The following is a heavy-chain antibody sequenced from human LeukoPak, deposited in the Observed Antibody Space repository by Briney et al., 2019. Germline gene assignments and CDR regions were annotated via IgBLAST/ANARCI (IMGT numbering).Heavy chain of an antibody. D-gene: IGHD5-18*01. CDR2: MSYDGFNK. Sequence: GGSLRLSCAASGFTFSSYAMHWVRQSLGKGLEWVAVMSYDGFNKYYADSVKGRFTISRDNSKNTLYLQMNSLRAEDTAVYYCAKTKGYSYGYYFDYWGQGTRVTVSS. CDR1: GFTFSSYA. CDR3: AKTKGYSYGYYFDY. V-gene: IGHV3-30*18. J-gene: IGHJ4*02.